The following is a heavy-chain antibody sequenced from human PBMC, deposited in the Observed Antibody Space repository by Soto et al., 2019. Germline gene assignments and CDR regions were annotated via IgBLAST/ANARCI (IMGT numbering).Heavy chain of an antibody. D-gene: IGHD2-21*02. Sequence: QITLKESGPTLVKPTQTLTLTCTFSGLSLSTIGEGVGWIRQPPGKALEWLAIVYWDDDKRYSPSLKSRLTITKDTSVNQVVLTMTNMGPVDTATYYCVQTRCGGDCLQSYSSHSYYGLDVLGQGTTVTVSS. J-gene: IGHJ6*02. CDR3: VQTRCGGDCLQSYSSHSYYGLDV. CDR2: VYWDDDK. V-gene: IGHV2-5*02. CDR1: GLSLSTIGEG.